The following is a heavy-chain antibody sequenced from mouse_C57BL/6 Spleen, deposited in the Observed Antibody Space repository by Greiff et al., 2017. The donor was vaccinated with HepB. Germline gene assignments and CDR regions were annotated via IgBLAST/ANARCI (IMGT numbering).Heavy chain of an antibody. CDR3: ARAGYYGGYFDV. Sequence: VQLQQSGPELVKPGASVKISCKASGYTFTDYYMNWVKQSHGKSLEWIGDINPNNGGTSYNQKFKGKATLTVDKSSSTAYMELRSLTSEDSAVYYCARAGYYGGYFDVWGTGTTVTVSS. CDR1: GYTFTDYY. CDR2: INPNNGGT. D-gene: IGHD2-3*01. J-gene: IGHJ1*03. V-gene: IGHV1-26*01.